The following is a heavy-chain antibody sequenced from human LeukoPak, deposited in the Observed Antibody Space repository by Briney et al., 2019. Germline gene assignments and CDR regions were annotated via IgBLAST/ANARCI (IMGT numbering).Heavy chain of an antibody. CDR2: IYYSGST. CDR3: ARGPPSSGWYYFYYYYGMDV. Sequence: SQTLSLTCTVSGGSISSGGYYWSWIRQHPGKGLEWIGYIYYSGSTYYNPSLKSRVTISVDTSKNQFSLKLSSVTAADTAVYYCARGPPSSGWYYFYYYYGMDVWGQGTTVTVSS. CDR1: GGSISSGGYY. D-gene: IGHD6-19*01. V-gene: IGHV4-31*03. J-gene: IGHJ6*02.